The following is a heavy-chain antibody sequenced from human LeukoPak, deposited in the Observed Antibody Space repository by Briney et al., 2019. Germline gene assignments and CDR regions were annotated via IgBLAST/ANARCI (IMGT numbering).Heavy chain of an antibody. Sequence: GGSLRLSCEGSGYTFSSYSMIWVRQAPGKGLEWVSSIRGDSTETRHADSLMGRFTISRDNAKKSLYLQMNSLRAEDTAVYYCARGHFGVVLDYWGQGTLVTVSS. CDR2: IRGDSTET. J-gene: IGHJ4*02. V-gene: IGHV3-21*01. CDR3: ARGHFGVVLDY. D-gene: IGHD3-3*01. CDR1: GYTFSSYS.